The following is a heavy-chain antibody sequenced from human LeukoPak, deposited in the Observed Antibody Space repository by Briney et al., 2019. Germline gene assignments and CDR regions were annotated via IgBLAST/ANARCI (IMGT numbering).Heavy chain of an antibody. V-gene: IGHV3-21*01. Sequence: PGGSLRLSCAGSGFTFATYSLHWVRQTPGKGLQWVSSLNDRGGITDYADSVRGRFTISRDNAKSTLFLQMNDLRAEDTAIYYCSRCHEYNDVDPWFDPWGQGTLVTVSS. D-gene: IGHD2/OR15-2a*01. J-gene: IGHJ5*02. CDR2: LNDRGGIT. CDR3: SRCHEYNDVDPWFDP. CDR1: GFTFATYS.